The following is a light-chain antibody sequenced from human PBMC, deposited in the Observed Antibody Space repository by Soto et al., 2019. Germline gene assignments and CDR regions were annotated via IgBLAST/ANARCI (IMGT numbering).Light chain of an antibody. CDR1: QSVSSN. CDR3: QQHSNWAGT. V-gene: IGKV3D-15*01. CDR2: GAS. Sequence: EIVVTQSPSTLSVSPGERAPLSCRASQSVSSNLTWYQQKPGQAPRLLIYGASTRATDIPARFSGSGSGTDFTLTISRLKPEAFAVYFCQQHSNWAGTFGQGTKVDIK. J-gene: IGKJ1*01.